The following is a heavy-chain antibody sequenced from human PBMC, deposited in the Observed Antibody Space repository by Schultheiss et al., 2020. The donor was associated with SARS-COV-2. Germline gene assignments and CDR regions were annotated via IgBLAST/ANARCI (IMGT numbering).Heavy chain of an antibody. J-gene: IGHJ6*02. CDR1: GYTFTSYT. Sequence: ASVKVSCKAFGYTFTSYTMHWVRQAPGQRLEWMGWINTGNDYTKYSQNFQGRVTIIRDTFATTAYLELSSLTFEDTAVYYCARVICSGAGCSPYSGMDVWGQGTTVTVSS. D-gene: IGHD2-15*01. CDR2: INTGNDYT. CDR3: ARVICSGAGCSPYSGMDV. V-gene: IGHV1-3*04.